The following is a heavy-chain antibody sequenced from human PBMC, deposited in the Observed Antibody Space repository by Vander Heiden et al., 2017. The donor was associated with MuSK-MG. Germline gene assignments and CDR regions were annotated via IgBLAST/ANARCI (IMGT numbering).Heavy chain of an antibody. CDR1: GFPFSSYG. J-gene: IGHJ4*02. CDR3: AKDKGLGRPFDY. CDR2: IRYDGSNK. Sequence: QVQLVESGGGVVQPGGSLRRSCAASGFPFSSYGMHWVRQAPGKGLEWVAFIRYDGSNKYYADSVKGRFTISRDNSKNTLYLQMNSLRAEDTAVYYCAKDKGLGRPFDYWGQGTLVTVSS. V-gene: IGHV3-30*02. D-gene: IGHD7-27*01.